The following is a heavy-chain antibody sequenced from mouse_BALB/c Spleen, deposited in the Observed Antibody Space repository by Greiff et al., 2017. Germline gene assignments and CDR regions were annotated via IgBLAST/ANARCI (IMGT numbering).Heavy chain of an antibody. CDR1: GFTFSSFG. CDR2: ISSGSSTI. Sequence: EVKLMESGGGLVQPGGSRKLSCAASGFTFSSFGMHWVRQAPEKGLEWVAYISSGSSTIYYADTVKGRFTISRDNPKNTLFLQMTSLRSEDTAMYYCTFTTATGFDYWGQGTTLTVSS. CDR3: TFTTATGFDY. D-gene: IGHD1-2*01. V-gene: IGHV5-17*02. J-gene: IGHJ2*01.